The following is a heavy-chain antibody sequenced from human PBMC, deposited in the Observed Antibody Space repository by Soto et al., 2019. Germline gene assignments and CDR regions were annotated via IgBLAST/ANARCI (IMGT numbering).Heavy chain of an antibody. CDR1: GGSISSYY. D-gene: IGHD3-3*01. V-gene: IGHV4-59*01. CDR2: IYYSGST. Sequence: SETLSLTCTVSGGSISSYYWSWIRQPPGKGLEWIGYIYYSGSTNYNPSLKSRVTISVDTSKNQFSLKLSSVTAADTAVYYCARVSTIFGVVQYYFDYWGQGTQVTVSS. CDR3: ARVSTIFGVVQYYFDY. J-gene: IGHJ4*02.